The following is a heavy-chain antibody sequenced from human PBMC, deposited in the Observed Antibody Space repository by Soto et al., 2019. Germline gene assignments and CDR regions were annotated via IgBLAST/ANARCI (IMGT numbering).Heavy chain of an antibody. D-gene: IGHD2-15*01. Sequence: PSETLSLTCTVSGVSISSSSYYWGWIRQPPGKGLEWIGSIFYSGGTYYNPSLKSRVAISVDTSKNQFSLKLTSVTAADTAVYYCATTSNCSGCSCRYYYYMDVWGKGTTVTVSS. CDR1: GVSISSSSYY. CDR3: ATTSNCSGCSCRYYYYMDV. J-gene: IGHJ6*03. V-gene: IGHV4-39*01. CDR2: IFYSGGT.